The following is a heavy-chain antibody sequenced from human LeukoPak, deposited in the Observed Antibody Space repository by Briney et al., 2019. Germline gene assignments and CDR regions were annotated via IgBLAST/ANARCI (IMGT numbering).Heavy chain of an antibody. CDR1: GYTFTGYY. D-gene: IGHD2-15*01. V-gene: IGHV1-2*02. J-gene: IGHJ4*02. CDR3: ARVSTVAATSDY. Sequence: GASVKVSCKASGYTFTGYYMHWVRQAPGQGLEWMGWINPNSGDSKYAQKFQGRVTMTRDTSISTTYMELSSLGSDDTAVYYCARVSTVAATSDYWGQGTLVTVSS. CDR2: INPNSGDS.